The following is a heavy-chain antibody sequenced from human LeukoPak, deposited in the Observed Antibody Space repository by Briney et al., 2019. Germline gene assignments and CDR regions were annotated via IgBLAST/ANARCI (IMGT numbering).Heavy chain of an antibody. J-gene: IGHJ3*02. V-gene: IGHV4-38-2*01. Sequence: PSETLSLTCAVSGYSISSGYYWGWIGQPPGKGLEWIGSIYHSGSTYYNPSLKSRVTISVDTSKNQFSLKLSSVTAADTAVYYCARHLGRDCSSTSCYRFGAFDIWGQGTMVTVSS. D-gene: IGHD2-2*01. CDR1: GYSISSGYY. CDR2: IYHSGST. CDR3: ARHLGRDCSSTSCYRFGAFDI.